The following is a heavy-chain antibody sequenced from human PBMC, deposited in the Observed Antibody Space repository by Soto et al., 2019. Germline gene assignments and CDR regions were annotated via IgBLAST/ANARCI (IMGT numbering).Heavy chain of an antibody. Sequence: ASVKVSCKASGYTFTSHYMHWVRQAPGKGLEWMGGFDPEDGETIYAQKFQGRVTMTEDTSTDTAYMELSSLRSEDTAVYYCATTMTTVTTSFDYWGQGTLVTVSS. D-gene: IGHD4-17*01. CDR1: GYTFTSHY. V-gene: IGHV1-24*01. J-gene: IGHJ4*02. CDR2: FDPEDGET. CDR3: ATTMTTVTTSFDY.